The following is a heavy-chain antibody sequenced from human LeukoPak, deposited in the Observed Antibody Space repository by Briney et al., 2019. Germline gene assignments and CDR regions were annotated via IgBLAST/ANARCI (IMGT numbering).Heavy chain of an antibody. CDR3: ARAAGSGYYSALDY. Sequence: GASVKVPCKASGYTFTGFYFHWVRQAPGQGLEWMGWINPNSGGTIFAQKFQGRVTMTRDTSITTAYMELSRLRSDDTAVYYCARAAGSGYYSALDYWGQGTLVTVSS. CDR1: GYTFTGFY. V-gene: IGHV1-2*02. D-gene: IGHD3-22*01. J-gene: IGHJ4*02. CDR2: INPNSGGT.